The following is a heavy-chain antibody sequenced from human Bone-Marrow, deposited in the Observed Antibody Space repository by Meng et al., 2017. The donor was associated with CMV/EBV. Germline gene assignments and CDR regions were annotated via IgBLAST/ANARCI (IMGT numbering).Heavy chain of an antibody. CDR3: ARGYCSSTGCYHDY. CDR1: GYTFTGYY. D-gene: IGHD2-2*01. J-gene: IGHJ4*02. V-gene: IGHV1-2*02. Sequence: ASVKVSCKASGYTFTGYYMHWVRQAPGQGLEWMGWINPNSGGTNYAQKFQGRVTMTRDTSIRMVYMELSSLRSDDTAVYYCARGYCSSTGCYHDYWGQGTVVTVSS. CDR2: INPNSGGT.